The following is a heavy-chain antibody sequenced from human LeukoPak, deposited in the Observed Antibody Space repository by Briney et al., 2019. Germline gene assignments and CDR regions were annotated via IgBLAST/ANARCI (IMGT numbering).Heavy chain of an antibody. CDR1: GGSFSGYY. D-gene: IGHD3-3*01. J-gene: IGHJ4*02. CDR3: ARGFWSGYYPFDY. Sequence: SETLSLTCAVYGGSFSGYYWSWIRQPPGKGLEWIGEINHSGSTNYNPSLKSRVTISVDTSKNQFSLKMSSVTAADTAVYYCARGFWSGYYPFDYWGQGTLVTVSS. V-gene: IGHV4-34*01. CDR2: INHSGST.